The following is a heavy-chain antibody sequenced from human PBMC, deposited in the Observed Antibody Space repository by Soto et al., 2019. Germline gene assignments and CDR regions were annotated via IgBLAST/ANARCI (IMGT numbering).Heavy chain of an antibody. CDR1: GGSFSSGGYY. Sequence: QLQLQESGPGLVKPSQTLSLACTVSGGSFSSGGYYWSWIRQLPGKGLEWIGYIYYSGSTYYNPSLKSRFTISLDTSKIQCSLKLSSVTAADTAVYYCARATSFSGHHGYWGQGTLVTVSS. J-gene: IGHJ4*02. D-gene: IGHD2-8*02. CDR2: IYYSGST. CDR3: ARATSFSGHHGY. V-gene: IGHV4-31*03.